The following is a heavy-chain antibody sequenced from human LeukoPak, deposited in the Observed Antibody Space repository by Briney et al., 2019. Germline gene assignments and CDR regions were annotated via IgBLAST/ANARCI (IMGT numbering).Heavy chain of an antibody. CDR1: GDSISGYY. Sequence: PSETLSLTCTVSGDSISGYYWSWIRQPPGKGLEWIGEINHSGSTNYNPSLKSRVTISVDTSKNQFSLKLSSVTAADTAVYYCARIDTSCLDYWGQGTLVTVSS. CDR2: INHSGST. CDR3: ARIDTSCLDY. J-gene: IGHJ4*02. V-gene: IGHV4-34*01. D-gene: IGHD2-2*01.